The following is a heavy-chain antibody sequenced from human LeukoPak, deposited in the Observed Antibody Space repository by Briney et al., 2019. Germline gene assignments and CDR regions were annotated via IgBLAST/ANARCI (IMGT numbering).Heavy chain of an antibody. J-gene: IGHJ3*02. CDR1: GYTFTNNG. D-gene: IGHD3-22*01. CDR2: ISAYNGYT. CDR3: ARVRRRAIVVVISPVAFDI. V-gene: IGHV1-18*01. Sequence: ASVKVSCKASGYTFTNNGISWVRQAPGQGLEWMGWISAYNGYTNYAQKFQGRVTMTTDTSTSTAYMELRSLRSDDTAVYYCARVRRRAIVVVISPVAFDIWGQGTMVTVSS.